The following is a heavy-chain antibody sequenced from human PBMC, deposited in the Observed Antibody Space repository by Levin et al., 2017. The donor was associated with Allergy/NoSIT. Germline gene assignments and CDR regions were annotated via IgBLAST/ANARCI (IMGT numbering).Heavy chain of an antibody. D-gene: IGHD1-7*01. Sequence: SETLSLTCAVYGVSFSAYYWSWIRQPPGKGLEWIGEINHSGSTNYNPSLKSRVTISVDTSKSQFSLKLTSVTAADTAVYYCATVRELLFSSWGQGTLVTVSS. CDR1: GVSFSAYY. V-gene: IGHV4-34*01. CDR2: INHSGST. CDR3: ATVRELLFSS. J-gene: IGHJ5*02.